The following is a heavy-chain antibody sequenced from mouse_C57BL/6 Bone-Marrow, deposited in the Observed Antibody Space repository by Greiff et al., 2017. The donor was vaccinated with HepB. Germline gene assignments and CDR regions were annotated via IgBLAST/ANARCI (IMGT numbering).Heavy chain of an antibody. Sequence: EVMLVESGGGLVQPGGSMKLSCVASGFTFSNYWMNWVRQSPEKGLEWVAQIRLKSDNYATHYAESVKGRFTISRDDSKSSVYLQMNNLRAEDTGIYYCTGPLRYFDYWGQGTTLTVSS. V-gene: IGHV6-3*01. CDR2: IRLKSDNYAT. J-gene: IGHJ2*01. CDR3: TGPLRYFDY. D-gene: IGHD1-1*01. CDR1: GFTFSNYW.